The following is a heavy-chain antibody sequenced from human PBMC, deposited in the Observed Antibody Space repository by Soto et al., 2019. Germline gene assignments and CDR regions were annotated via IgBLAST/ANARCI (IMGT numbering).Heavy chain of an antibody. CDR2: ISGSGSTT. V-gene: IGHV3-23*01. D-gene: IGHD2-2*01. CDR3: VREASCNGLHLDH. Sequence: EVQLLESGGHLVQPGGSLRLSCAASGFIFSNYAMSWVRQAPGKGLEWVSFISGSGSTTYYADSVKGRFTISRGNSKNMWDVQMNSLRAEDAAVYYCVREASCNGLHLDHWGRGTLVTVS. CDR1: GFIFSNYA. J-gene: IGHJ4*02.